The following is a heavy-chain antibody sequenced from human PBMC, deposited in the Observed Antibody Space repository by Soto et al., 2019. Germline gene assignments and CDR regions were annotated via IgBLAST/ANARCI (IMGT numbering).Heavy chain of an antibody. D-gene: IGHD3-3*01. CDR3: ARGQAFWTGYYRMPYYFDY. CDR1: GGSVSSGSYY. J-gene: IGHJ4*02. Sequence: SETLSLTCTVSGGSVSSGSYYWSWIRQPPGKGLEYIGYLYYSGSINYNPSLRSRVTISVDTPKNQFSLKLTSVTAADTAIYYCARGQAFWTGYYRMPYYFDYWGQGTLVTVSS. V-gene: IGHV4-61*01. CDR2: LYYSGSI.